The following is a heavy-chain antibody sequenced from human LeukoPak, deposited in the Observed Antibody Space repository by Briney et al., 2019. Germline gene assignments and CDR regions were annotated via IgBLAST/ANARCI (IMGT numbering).Heavy chain of an antibody. CDR2: TSYDVSNT. J-gene: IGHJ4*02. CDR3: ARVGSSGYFDY. CDR1: GFTLSSHV. Sequence: GGSLRLSCVVSGFTLSSHVMYWIRQAPGKGLEWVALTSYDVSNTDYTDSVKGRFTISRDNPRNTLYLQMNSLSAEDTAFYYCARVGSSGYFDYWGQGALVTVSS. V-gene: IGHV3-30*03. D-gene: IGHD3-22*01.